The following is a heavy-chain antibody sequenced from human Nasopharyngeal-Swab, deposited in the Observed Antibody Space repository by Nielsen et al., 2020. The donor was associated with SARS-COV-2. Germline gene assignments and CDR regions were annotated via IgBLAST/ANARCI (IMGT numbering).Heavy chain of an antibody. Sequence: SETLSLTCTVSGGSISSSSYYWGWIRQPPGKGREWIGRTYYSGSTYYNPSLKSRVTISVDTSKNQFSLKLSSVTAADTAVYYCARHTYIAARLGDYWGQGTLVTVSS. CDR1: GGSISSSSYY. CDR3: ARHTYIAARLGDY. D-gene: IGHD6-6*01. CDR2: TYYSGST. J-gene: IGHJ4*02. V-gene: IGHV4-39*01.